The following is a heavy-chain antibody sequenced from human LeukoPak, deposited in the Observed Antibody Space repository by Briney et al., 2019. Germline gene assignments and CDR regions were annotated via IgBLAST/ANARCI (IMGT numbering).Heavy chain of an antibody. CDR2: IWYDGSNK. CDR1: GFTFSSYG. V-gene: IGHV3-33*06. D-gene: IGHD6-13*01. Sequence: QPGGSLRLSCAASGFTFSSYGMHWVRQAPGKGLEWVAVIWYDGSNKYYADSVKGRFTISRDNSKNTLYLQMNSLRAEDTAVYYCAKDRDRVAAAGLFDYWGQGTLVTVSS. CDR3: AKDRDRVAAAGLFDY. J-gene: IGHJ4*02.